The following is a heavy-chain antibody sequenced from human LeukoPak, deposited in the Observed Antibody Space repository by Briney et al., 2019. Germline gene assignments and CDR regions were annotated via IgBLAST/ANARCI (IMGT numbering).Heavy chain of an antibody. D-gene: IGHD1-26*01. CDR3: AKDLTSVSYQHSDF. CDR1: GYTFTGYY. Sequence: GASVKVSCKASGYTFTGYYIHWVRQAPGQVLEWMGWINPDSGSTRYAQKFQGRVTMTRDTSIRTAYMELSRLTSDDTALYYCAKDLTSVSYQHSDFWGQGALVTVSS. J-gene: IGHJ4*02. V-gene: IGHV1-2*02. CDR2: INPDSGST.